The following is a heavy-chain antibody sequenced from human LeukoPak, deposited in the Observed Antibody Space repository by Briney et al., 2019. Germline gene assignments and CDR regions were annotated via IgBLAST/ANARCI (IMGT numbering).Heavy chain of an antibody. CDR1: GYSFTNYW. J-gene: IGHJ4*02. CDR2: IYPGDSDT. D-gene: IGHD5-12*01. Sequence: GESLKISCQASGYSFTNYWIGWVRQMPGKGLEWMGIIYPGDSDTRYSPSFQGQVTISADKSITTAYLQCSSLKASDTAMYYCARQYSGYDYYFDYWAQGTLVTVVS. CDR3: ARQYSGYDYYFDY. V-gene: IGHV5-51*01.